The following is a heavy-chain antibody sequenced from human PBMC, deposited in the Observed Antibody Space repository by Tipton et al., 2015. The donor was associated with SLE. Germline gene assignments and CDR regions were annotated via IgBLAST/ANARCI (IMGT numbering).Heavy chain of an antibody. CDR3: ARVSTPYAFDV. CDR2: IYHSGTT. V-gene: IGHV4-38-2*02. J-gene: IGHJ3*01. CDR1: GASITTHY. Sequence: TLSLTCSVSGASITTHYWSWVRQPPGKGLDWLATIYHSGTTYYNPSLESRVAISVDTSKNQFSLKLTSVTAADTAVYYCARVSTPYAFDVWGQGTMVTVSS.